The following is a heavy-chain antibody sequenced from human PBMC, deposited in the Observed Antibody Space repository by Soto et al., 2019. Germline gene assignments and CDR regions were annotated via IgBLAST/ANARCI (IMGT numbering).Heavy chain of an antibody. J-gene: IGHJ4*02. CDR3: ASSVENSSWFDY. V-gene: IGHV3-7*01. CDR1: GFTFSSYW. D-gene: IGHD6-13*01. CDR2: IKQDGSEK. Sequence: GGSLRLSCAASGFTFSSYWMSWVRQAPGKGLEWVANIKQDGSEKYYVDSVKGRFTISRDNAKNSLYLQMNSMRAEDTAVYYCASSVENSSWFDYWGQGTLVTVSS.